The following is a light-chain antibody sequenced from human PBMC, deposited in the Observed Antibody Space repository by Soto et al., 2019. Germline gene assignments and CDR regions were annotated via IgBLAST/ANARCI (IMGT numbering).Light chain of an antibody. J-gene: IGLJ1*01. V-gene: IGLV2-14*01. CDR2: DVR. CDR1: NREVCGYNY. Sequence: SVLTQPASGSGSPGQSITIFFPGTNREVCGYNYVSWYQQHPGKAPKLMIYDVRNRPSGVSNRFSGSKSVNTASLTISGLQAEDEADYYCSSYTTVSTYVFGTGTKVTVL. CDR3: SSYTTVSTYV.